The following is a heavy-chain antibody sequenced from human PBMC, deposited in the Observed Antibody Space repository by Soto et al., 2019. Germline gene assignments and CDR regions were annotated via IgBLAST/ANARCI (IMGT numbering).Heavy chain of an antibody. CDR2: ISSNGGST. J-gene: IGHJ5*02. Sequence: GGSLRLSCAASGFTFSSYAMHWVRQAPGKGLEYVSAISSNGGSTYYANSVKGRFTISRDNSKNTLYLQMGSLRAEDMAVYYCARGGDCSSTSCYERVDPWGQGTLVTVSS. CDR3: ARGGDCSSTSCYERVDP. V-gene: IGHV3-64*01. CDR1: GFTFSSYA. D-gene: IGHD2-2*01.